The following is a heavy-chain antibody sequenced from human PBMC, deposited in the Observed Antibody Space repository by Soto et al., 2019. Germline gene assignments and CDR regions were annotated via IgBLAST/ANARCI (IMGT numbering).Heavy chain of an antibody. CDR1: GFTFSSHW. V-gene: IGHV3-74*01. CDR3: ARGDTTDHFDY. Sequence: GGSLRLSCAASGFTFSSHWMHWVRQAPGKGLVWVSRINSDGSSTSYADSVKGRFTISRDNAKNTLYLQMNSLRAEDTAVYYCARGDTTDHFDYWGQGTLVTVSS. J-gene: IGHJ4*02. D-gene: IGHD1-1*01. CDR2: INSDGSST.